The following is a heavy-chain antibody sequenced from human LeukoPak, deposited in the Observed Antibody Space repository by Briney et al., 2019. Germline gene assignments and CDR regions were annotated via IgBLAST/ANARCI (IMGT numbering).Heavy chain of an antibody. CDR2: ISSSSSTI. CDR3: ARGARSGSYYDYFDY. D-gene: IGHD1-26*01. CDR1: GFTFSSYS. Sequence: GGSLRLSCAASGFTFSSYSMNWVRQAPGKGLEWVSYISSSSSTIYYADSVKGRFTISRDNAKNSLYLQMNSLRAEDTAVYYCARGARSGSYYDYFDYWGQGTLVTVSS. V-gene: IGHV3-48*01. J-gene: IGHJ4*02.